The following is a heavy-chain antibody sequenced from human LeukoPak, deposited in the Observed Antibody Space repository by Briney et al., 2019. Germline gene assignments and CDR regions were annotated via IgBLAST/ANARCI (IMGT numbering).Heavy chain of an antibody. J-gene: IGHJ3*02. CDR3: ASAIDYSSSWSTLDAFDI. V-gene: IGHV4-59*01. CDR2: IYYSGST. Sequence: PSETLSLTCTVSGGSISSYYWSWIRQPPGKGLEWIGYIYYSGSTNYNPSLKSRVTISVDTSKNQFSLKLSSVTAADTAVYYCASAIDYSSSWSTLDAFDIWGQGTMVTVSS. D-gene: IGHD6-13*01. CDR1: GGSISSYY.